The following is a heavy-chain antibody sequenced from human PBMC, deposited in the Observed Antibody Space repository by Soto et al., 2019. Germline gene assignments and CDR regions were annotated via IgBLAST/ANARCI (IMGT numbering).Heavy chain of an antibody. CDR2: ISYDGSNK. D-gene: IGHD6-13*01. Sequence: QVQLVESGGGVVQPGRSLRLSCAASGFIFSSYAMHWVRQAPGKGLEWVAVISYDGSNKYYADSVKGRFTISRDNSKNTLYLQMNSLRAEDTAVYFCARDERYGYSSSWYVYYYYYGMDVWGQGTTVTVSS. V-gene: IGHV3-30-3*01. CDR1: GFIFSSYA. CDR3: ARDERYGYSSSWYVYYYYYGMDV. J-gene: IGHJ6*02.